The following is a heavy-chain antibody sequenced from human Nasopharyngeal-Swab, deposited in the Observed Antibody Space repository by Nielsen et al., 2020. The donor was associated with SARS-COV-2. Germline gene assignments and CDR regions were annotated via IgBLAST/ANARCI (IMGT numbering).Heavy chain of an antibody. V-gene: IGHV3-30*03. Sequence: GESLKISCAASGFTLNNHGMHWVRQAPGRGLEWVAVISYEGSLKNYADSVKGRFTISRDNSKNTLYLQLDSLTVDDTAMFYCARGSTAGDYWGQGTLVTVSS. D-gene: IGHD2-21*02. CDR2: ISYEGSLK. CDR1: GFTLNNHG. J-gene: IGHJ4*02. CDR3: ARGSTAGDY.